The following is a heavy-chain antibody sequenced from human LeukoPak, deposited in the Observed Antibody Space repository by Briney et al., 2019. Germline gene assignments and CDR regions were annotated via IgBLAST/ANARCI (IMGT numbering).Heavy chain of an antibody. Sequence: VASVKVSCKASGYIFTGYYMHWVRQAPGQGLEWMGWINPNSGDTNYAQKFQGRVTMTRDTSISTAYMELSRLRSDDTAVYYCARVVMGIAAAGTGYYYFDYWGQGTLVTVSS. J-gene: IGHJ4*02. CDR1: GYIFTGYY. D-gene: IGHD6-13*01. V-gene: IGHV1-2*02. CDR2: INPNSGDT. CDR3: ARVVMGIAAAGTGYYYFDY.